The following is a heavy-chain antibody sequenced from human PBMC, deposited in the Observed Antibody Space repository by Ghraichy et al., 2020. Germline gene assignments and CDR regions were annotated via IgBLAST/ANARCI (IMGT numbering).Heavy chain of an antibody. J-gene: IGHJ6*03. D-gene: IGHD5-18*01. CDR3: ARGERLWLNYYYYYYMDV. V-gene: IGHV4-59*01. CDR2: IYYSGST. CDR1: GGSISSYY. Sequence: SETLSLTCTVSGGSISSYYWSWIRQPPGKGLEWIGYIYYSGSTNYNPSLKSRVTISVDTSKNQFSLKLSSVTAADTAVYYCARGERLWLNYYYYYYMDVWGKGTTVTVSS.